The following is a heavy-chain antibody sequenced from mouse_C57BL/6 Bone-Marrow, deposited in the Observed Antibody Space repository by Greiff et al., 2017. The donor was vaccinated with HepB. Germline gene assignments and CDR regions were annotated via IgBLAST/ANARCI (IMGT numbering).Heavy chain of an antibody. CDR3: AREITTVSPFAY. CDR1: GYTFTSYW. V-gene: IGHV1-53*01. CDR2: INPSNGGT. Sequence: QVQLQQPGTELVKPGASVKLSCKASGYTFTSYWMHWVKQRPGQGLEWIGNINPSNGGTNYNEKFKSKATLTVDKSSSTAYMQLSSLTSEDTAVYYCAREITTVSPFAYWGQGTLVTVSA. D-gene: IGHD1-1*01. J-gene: IGHJ3*01.